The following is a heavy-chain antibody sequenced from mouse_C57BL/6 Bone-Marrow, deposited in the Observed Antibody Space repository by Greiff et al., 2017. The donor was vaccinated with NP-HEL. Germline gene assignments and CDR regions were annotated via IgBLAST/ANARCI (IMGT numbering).Heavy chain of an antibody. Sequence: VQLKQSGAELVRPGASVKLSCTASGFNIKDDYMHWVKQRPEQGLEWIGWIDPENGDTEYASKFQGKATITADTSSNTAYLQLSSLTSEDTAVYYCTTPYDYDVGYWGQGTTLTVSS. CDR1: GFNIKDDY. D-gene: IGHD2-4*01. J-gene: IGHJ2*01. V-gene: IGHV14-4*01. CDR3: TTPYDYDVGY. CDR2: IDPENGDT.